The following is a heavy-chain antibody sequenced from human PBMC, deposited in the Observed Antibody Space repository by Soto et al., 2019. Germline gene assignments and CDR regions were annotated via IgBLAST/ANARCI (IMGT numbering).Heavy chain of an antibody. CDR2: ISGSGGST. CDR3: AKEDIAYSSGWPFDY. V-gene: IGHV3-23*01. J-gene: IGHJ4*02. D-gene: IGHD6-19*01. CDR1: GFTFRSDG. Sequence: ASLRLSCGESGFTFRSDGMHWVRQAPGKGLEWVSAISGSGGSTYYADSVKGRFTVSRDNSKNTLYLQMNSLRAEDTAVYYCAKEDIAYSSGWPFDYWGQGTLVTVSS.